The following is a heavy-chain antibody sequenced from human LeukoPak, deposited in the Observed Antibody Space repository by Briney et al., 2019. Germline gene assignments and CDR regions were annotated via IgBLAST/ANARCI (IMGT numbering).Heavy chain of an antibody. CDR3: AREGGSVYGDYVRYFDY. J-gene: IGHJ4*02. CDR1: GFTFSSYA. CDR2: ISYDGSNK. D-gene: IGHD4-17*01. Sequence: PGGSLRLSCAASGFTFSSYAMHWVRQAPGKGLERVAVISYDGSNKYYADSVKGRFTISRDNSKNTLYLQMNSLRAEDTAVYYCAREGGSVYGDYVRYFDYWGQGTLVTVSS. V-gene: IGHV3-30*04.